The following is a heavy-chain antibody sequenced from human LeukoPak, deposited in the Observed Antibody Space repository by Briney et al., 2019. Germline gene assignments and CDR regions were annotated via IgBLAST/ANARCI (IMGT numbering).Heavy chain of an antibody. Sequence: PSETLSLTCAVSGYSISSGYYWGWIRQPPGKGLEWIGSIYHSGSTYYNPSLKSRVTISVDTSKNQFSLKLSSVTAADTAVYYCARHVSSGSPSYYFDDWGQGTLVPVSS. J-gene: IGHJ4*02. CDR2: IYHSGST. CDR1: GYSISSGYY. D-gene: IGHD3-10*01. CDR3: ARHVSSGSPSYYFDD. V-gene: IGHV4-38-2*01.